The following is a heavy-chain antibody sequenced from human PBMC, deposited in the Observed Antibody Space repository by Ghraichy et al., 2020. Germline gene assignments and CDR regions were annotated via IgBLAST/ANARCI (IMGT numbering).Heavy chain of an antibody. CDR1: GFTFSSYG. CDR3: AKGESPQRYCSGGSCYPPLYYYYYGMDV. V-gene: IGHV3-30*02. D-gene: IGHD2-15*01. Sequence: GGSLRLSCAASGFTFSSYGMHWVRQAPGKGLEWVAFIRYDGSNKYYADSVKGRFTISRDNSKNTLYLQMNSLRAEDTAVYYCAKGESPQRYCSGGSCYPPLYYYYYGMDVWGQGTTVTVSS. J-gene: IGHJ6*02. CDR2: IRYDGSNK.